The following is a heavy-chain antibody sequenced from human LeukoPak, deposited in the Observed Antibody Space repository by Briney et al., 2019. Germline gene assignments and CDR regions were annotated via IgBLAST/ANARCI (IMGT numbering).Heavy chain of an antibody. J-gene: IGHJ4*02. V-gene: IGHV3-23*01. D-gene: IGHD3-22*01. Sequence: PGGSLRLSCSASGFTFSRSAMSWVRQAAGKGLEWVSGISGSGGDTYYTDSVKGRFTISRDNSKTTVYLQMNSLRTEDTATYYCAKEGRLTVAAVVVENYFDYWGQGTPVTVSA. CDR1: GFTFSRSA. CDR3: AKEGRLTVAAVVVENYFDY. CDR2: ISGSGGDT.